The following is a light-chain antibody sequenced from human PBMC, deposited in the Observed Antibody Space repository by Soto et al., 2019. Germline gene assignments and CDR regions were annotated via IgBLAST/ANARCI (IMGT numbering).Light chain of an antibody. J-gene: IGKJ1*01. V-gene: IGKV3-15*01. CDR3: HQYEYSPPRT. Sequence: EVVMTQSPATLSVSLGKETTLSWRASQSVRSSVAWYQQKPGQAPRLLISDASTRATGVSARFRGSGSGTEFSLTISGLQTEDFAVYYCHQYEYSPPRTFGPGTKVEIK. CDR2: DAS. CDR1: QSVRSS.